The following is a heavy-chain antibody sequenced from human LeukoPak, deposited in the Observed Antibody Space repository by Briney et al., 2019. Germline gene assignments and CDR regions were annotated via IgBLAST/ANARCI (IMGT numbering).Heavy chain of an antibody. D-gene: IGHD6-6*01. CDR1: GGSINNYY. J-gene: IGHJ6*02. CDR2: TYYSGST. Sequence: PSETLSLTCTVSGGSINNYYWSWIRQPPGMGLEWIGYTYYSGSTNYNPSLKSRVTISVDTSKKQFSLNLSSVTAADTAVYYCARVAARYVGMDVWGQGTTVTVSS. CDR3: ARVAARYVGMDV. V-gene: IGHV4-59*01.